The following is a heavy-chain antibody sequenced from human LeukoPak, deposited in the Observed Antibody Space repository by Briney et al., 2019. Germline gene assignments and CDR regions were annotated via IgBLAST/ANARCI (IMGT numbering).Heavy chain of an antibody. J-gene: IGHJ4*02. CDR1: GYTFTSYD. D-gene: IGHD3-22*01. V-gene: IGHV1-69*06. CDR3: ARDQDYYDSSGYYLFFDY. CDR2: IIPIFGTA. Sequence: ASVKVSCKASGYTFTSYDINWVRQAPGQGLEWMGGIIPIFGTANYAQKFQGRVTITADKSTSTAYMELSSLRSEDTAVYYCARDQDYYDSSGYYLFFDYWGQGTLVTVSP.